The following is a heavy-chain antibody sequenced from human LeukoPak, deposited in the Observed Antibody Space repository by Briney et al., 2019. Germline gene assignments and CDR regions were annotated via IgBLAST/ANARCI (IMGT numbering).Heavy chain of an antibody. CDR2: ISSSSSYI. CDR3: ARSQNVFWGPDAFDI. D-gene: IGHD3-16*01. CDR1: GFTFSTYA. J-gene: IGHJ3*02. Sequence: GESLRLSCAASGFTFSTYAMSWVRQAPGKGLEWVSSISSSSSYIYYADSVKGRFTISRDNARNSLYLQMNSLRAEDTAVYYCARSQNVFWGPDAFDIWGQGTMVTVSS. V-gene: IGHV3-21*01.